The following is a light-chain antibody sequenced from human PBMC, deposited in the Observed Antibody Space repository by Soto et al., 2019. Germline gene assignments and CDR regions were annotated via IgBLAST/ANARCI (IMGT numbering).Light chain of an antibody. Sequence: EIVMTQSPATLSVSPGERATLSCRASQSVTSNLAWYQQKPGQAPRLLIYAASTRATGIPARFSGRGSGTEFTLTISGLQSEDFAVYYCQHYNNCPYTFGQGTKLEVK. CDR1: QSVTSN. CDR2: AAS. J-gene: IGKJ2*01. V-gene: IGKV3-15*01. CDR3: QHYNNCPYT.